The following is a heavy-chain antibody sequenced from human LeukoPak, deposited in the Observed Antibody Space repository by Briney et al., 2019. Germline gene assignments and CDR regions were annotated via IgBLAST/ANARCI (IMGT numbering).Heavy chain of an antibody. Sequence: GRSLRLSCAASGFTFSSHAMTWVRQAPGKGLEWGSSITGSGGSTFYAASVKGRFTISRDNSKNTLYLQMNSLRAEDTAVYYCAKLGISDGIDYWGQGTLVTVSS. V-gene: IGHV3-23*01. J-gene: IGHJ4*02. CDR1: GFTFSSHA. CDR3: AKLGISDGIDY. D-gene: IGHD1-14*01. CDR2: ITGSGGST.